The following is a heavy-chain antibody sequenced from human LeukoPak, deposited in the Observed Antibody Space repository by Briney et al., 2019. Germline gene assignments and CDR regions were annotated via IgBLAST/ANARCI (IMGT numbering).Heavy chain of an antibody. V-gene: IGHV4-38-2*02. D-gene: IGHD1-26*01. CDR2: IYYSGST. CDR3: ARGYSGSYPPRVNYMDV. Sequence: PSETLSLTCTVSGYSISSGYYWGWIRQPPGKGLEWIGSIYYSGSTYYNPSLKSRVTISVDTSKNQFSLKLSSVTAADTAVYYCARGYSGSYPPRVNYMDVWGKGTTVTVSS. J-gene: IGHJ6*03. CDR1: GYSISSGYY.